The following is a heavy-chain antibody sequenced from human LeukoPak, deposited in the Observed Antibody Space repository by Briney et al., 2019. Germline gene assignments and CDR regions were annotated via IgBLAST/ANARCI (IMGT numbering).Heavy chain of an antibody. CDR3: ARESGVLRYFDWLLYFDY. Sequence: PSETLSLTCTVSGYSISSGYYWGWIRQPPGKGLEWIGSIYHSGSTNYNPSLKSRVTISVDTSKNQFSLKLSSVTAADTAVYYCARESGVLRYFDWLLYFDYWGQGTLVTVSS. CDR1: GYSISSGYY. CDR2: IYHSGST. J-gene: IGHJ4*02. V-gene: IGHV4-38-2*02. D-gene: IGHD3-9*01.